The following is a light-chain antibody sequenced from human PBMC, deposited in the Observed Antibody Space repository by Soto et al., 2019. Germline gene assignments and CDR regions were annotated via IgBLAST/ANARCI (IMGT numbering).Light chain of an antibody. CDR2: AVS. CDR3: QQSYGTPYT. Sequence: DIPMTQSPSSLSASVGDRVTITCRASQSLSLYLHWYQQKPGKAPNLLIYAVSNLQSGVPSRFSGSGSGTDFTLTISSLHPEDFATYYCQQSYGTPYTFGQGTKVEIK. CDR1: QSLSLY. V-gene: IGKV1-39*01. J-gene: IGKJ2*01.